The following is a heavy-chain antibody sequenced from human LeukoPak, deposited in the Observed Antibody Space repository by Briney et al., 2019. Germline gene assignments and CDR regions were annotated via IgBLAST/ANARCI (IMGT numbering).Heavy chain of an antibody. CDR3: ASLYSGSADYYMHV. CDR2: IYYSGST. V-gene: IGHV4-39*01. D-gene: IGHD1-26*01. CDR1: GGSISSSSYY. J-gene: IGHJ6*03. Sequence: SETLSLTCTVSGGSISSSSYYWGWIRQPPGKGLEWIGSIYYSGSTYYNPSLKSRVTISVDTSKNQFSLKLSSVTAADTAVYHCASLYSGSADYYMHVWGKGTTVTVSS.